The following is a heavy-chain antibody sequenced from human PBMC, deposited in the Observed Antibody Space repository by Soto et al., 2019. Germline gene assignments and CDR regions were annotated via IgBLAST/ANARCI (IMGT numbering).Heavy chain of an antibody. Sequence: XSVKVSCKASVDAFSDNFMHWVRQAPAQGLEWMGVINPTTGLTSNAQKFQGRITMTSDTSSSTAYMELSSLRSEDTAVYYCARALRNGYFYGMDIWGQGTTVTVSS. CDR2: INPTTGLT. J-gene: IGHJ6*02. CDR1: VDAFSDNF. CDR3: ARALRNGYFYGMDI. V-gene: IGHV1-46*01. D-gene: IGHD2-8*01.